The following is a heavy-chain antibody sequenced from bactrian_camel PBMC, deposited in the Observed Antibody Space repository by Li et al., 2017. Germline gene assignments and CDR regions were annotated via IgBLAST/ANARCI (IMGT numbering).Heavy chain of an antibody. Sequence: QLVESGGGSVQAGGSLRLSCSASGNTLSSSCMAWFRQAPGKEREGVAAIDSAGNPSYADSVKGRFTISKDNDKTVYLEMNNLQPEDTAMYYCAAAPEALWVRVADFGYWGQGTQVTVS. J-gene: IGHJ6*01. D-gene: IGHD3*01. V-gene: IGHV3S53*01. CDR2: IDSAGNP. CDR1: GNTLSSSC. CDR3: AAAPEALWVRVADFGY.